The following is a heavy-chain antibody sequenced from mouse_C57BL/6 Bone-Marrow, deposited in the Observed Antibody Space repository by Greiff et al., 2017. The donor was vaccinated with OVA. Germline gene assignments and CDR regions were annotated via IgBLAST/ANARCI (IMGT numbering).Heavy chain of an antibody. J-gene: IGHJ3*01. CDR3: TAGGFAY. Sequence: EVKLVESGGGLVQPGGSMKLSCVASGFTFSNYWMNWVRQSPEKGLEWVAQIRLKSDNYATHYAESGKGRFTIARDDSKSSVYLQMNNLRAEDTGIYYCTAGGFAYWGQGTLVTVSA. CDR1: GFTFSNYW. CDR2: IRLKSDNYAT. V-gene: IGHV6-3*01.